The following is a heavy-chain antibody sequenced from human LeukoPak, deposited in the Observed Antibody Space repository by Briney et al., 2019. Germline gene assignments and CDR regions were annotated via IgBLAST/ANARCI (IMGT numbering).Heavy chain of an antibody. D-gene: IGHD2-2*01. CDR2: IIPIFGTA. Sequence: GSSVKVSCKASGGTFSSYAISWVRQAPGQGLEWMGGIIPIFGTANYAQKFQGRVTITTDESTSTAYMELSSLRSEDTAVYYCASSSTRQDRYYYYYYYMDVWGKGTTVTVSS. CDR3: ASSSTRQDRYYYYYYYMDV. V-gene: IGHV1-69*05. CDR1: GGTFSSYA. J-gene: IGHJ6*03.